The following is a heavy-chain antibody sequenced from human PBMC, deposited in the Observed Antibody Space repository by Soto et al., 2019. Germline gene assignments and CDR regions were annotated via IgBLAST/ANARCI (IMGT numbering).Heavy chain of an antibody. CDR2: IWYDGSNK. D-gene: IGHD3-10*01. CDR1: GFTFSSYG. J-gene: IGHJ5*02. Sequence: GGSLRLSCAASGFTFSSYGMHWVRQAPGKGLEWVAVIWYDGSNKYYADSVKGRFTISRDNSKNTLYLQMNSLRAEDTAVYYCARDRYYGSGSYYKGMFPYNWFDPWGQGTLVTVSS. V-gene: IGHV3-33*01. CDR3: ARDRYYGSGSYYKGMFPYNWFDP.